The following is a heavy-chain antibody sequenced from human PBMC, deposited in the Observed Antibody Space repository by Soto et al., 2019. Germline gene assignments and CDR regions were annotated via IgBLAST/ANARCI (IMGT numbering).Heavy chain of an antibody. Sequence: SQTLSLTCAISGDSVSSNSAAWNWIRQSPSRGLEWLGRTYYRSKWYNDYAVSVKSRITINQDTSKNQFSLQLNSVTPEDTAVYYCAREGSGNQLLYRLATESVGMDVWGQGTTVTVSS. J-gene: IGHJ6*02. V-gene: IGHV6-1*01. CDR1: GDSVSSNSAA. CDR2: TYYRSKWYN. D-gene: IGHD2-2*02. CDR3: AREGSGNQLLYRLATESVGMDV.